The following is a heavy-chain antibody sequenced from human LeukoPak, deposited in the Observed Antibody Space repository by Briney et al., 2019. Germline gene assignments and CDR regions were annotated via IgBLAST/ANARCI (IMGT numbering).Heavy chain of an antibody. CDR3: AKCPLKPGTTRWFDP. CDR1: GFTFSSYS. D-gene: IGHD1-7*01. Sequence: PGGSLRLSCAASGFTFSSYSMNWVRQAPGKGLEWGSSIGSSSSYIYYADSVKGRFTISRDNSKNTLNLQMSSVRAEDTAVYYCAKCPLKPGTTRWFDPWGQGNLVTVSS. V-gene: IGHV3-21*04. CDR2: IGSSSSYI. J-gene: IGHJ5*02.